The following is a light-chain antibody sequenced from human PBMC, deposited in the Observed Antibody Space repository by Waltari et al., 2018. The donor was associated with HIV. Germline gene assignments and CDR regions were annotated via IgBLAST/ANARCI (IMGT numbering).Light chain of an antibody. CDR1: SSDVGGYDS. V-gene: IGLV2-8*01. CDR3: TSYAGSGEYV. CDR2: EGS. J-gene: IGLJ1*01. Sequence: QSALTQPPSASGSPGQSVTISCTGTSSDVGGYDSVSWYQHHPGKAPRLIMYEGSKRPSGVPDRFSGFKSGNTASLTVSGLQAEDEADYYCTSYAGSGEYVFGTGTKVTVL.